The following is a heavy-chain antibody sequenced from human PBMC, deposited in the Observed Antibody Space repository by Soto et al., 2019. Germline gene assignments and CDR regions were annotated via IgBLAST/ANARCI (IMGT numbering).Heavy chain of an antibody. CDR2: ISSSSSTI. CDR1: GFTFSSYS. D-gene: IGHD6-13*01. V-gene: IGHV3-48*01. J-gene: IGHJ4*02. CDR3: ARDYSSYRAFDY. Sequence: PGGSLRLSCAASGFTFSSYSMNWVRQAPGKGLEWVSYISSSSSTIYYADSVKGLFTISRDNTKNSLYLQMNSLRAEDTAVYYCARDYSSYRAFDYWGQGTLVTVYS.